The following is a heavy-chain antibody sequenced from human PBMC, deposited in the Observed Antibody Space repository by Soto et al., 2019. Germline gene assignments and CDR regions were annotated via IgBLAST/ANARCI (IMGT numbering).Heavy chain of an antibody. CDR3: ARDGSGSPGAADH. CDR1: GDSISSNNW. CDR2: VYQSGIT. D-gene: IGHD1-26*01. V-gene: IGHV4-4*02. Sequence: QVQLQESGPGLVKPSETLSLTCSVSGDSISSNNWWSWVRQAPGKGLEWIGEVYQSGITNYNPSLKGRVTMSVDTSKNQFSLSLRCVTAADTAIYYCARDGSGSPGAADHWGQGTLVTVSS. J-gene: IGHJ4*02.